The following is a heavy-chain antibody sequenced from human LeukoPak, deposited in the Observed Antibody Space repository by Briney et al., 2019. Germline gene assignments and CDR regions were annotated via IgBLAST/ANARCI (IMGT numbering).Heavy chain of an antibody. CDR3: AREPDDYYDSSGYP. J-gene: IGHJ5*02. V-gene: IGHV3-21*01. Sequence: GGSLRLSCAATGFTFSSYSMNWVRQAPGKGLEWVSSISSSSSYIYYADSVKGRFTISRDNAKNSLYLQMNSLRAEDTAVYYCAREPDDYYDSSGYPWGQGTLVTVSS. CDR1: GFTFSSYS. D-gene: IGHD3-22*01. CDR2: ISSSSSYI.